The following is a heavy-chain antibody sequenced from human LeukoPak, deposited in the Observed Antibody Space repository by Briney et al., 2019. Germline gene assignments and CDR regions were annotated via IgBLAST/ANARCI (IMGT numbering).Heavy chain of an antibody. Sequence: GGSLRLSCAVSGFTFRTYWMHWVRQVPGEGLVWVSRINEDGSITNYADSVKGRFSISRDNAKNTLYLQMNSLRAEDTAVYYCAERHLSYGDSSPIDYWGQGTLVTVSS. J-gene: IGHJ4*02. D-gene: IGHD4-17*01. CDR1: GFTFRTYW. CDR3: AERHLSYGDSSPIDY. CDR2: INEDGSIT. V-gene: IGHV3-74*01.